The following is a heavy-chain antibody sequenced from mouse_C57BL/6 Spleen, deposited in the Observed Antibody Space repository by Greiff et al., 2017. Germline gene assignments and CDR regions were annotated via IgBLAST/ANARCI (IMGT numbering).Heavy chain of an antibody. CDR1: GYTFTSSW. Sequence: VKLQQPGAELVKPGASVKLSCKASGYTFTSSWMHWVKQRPGRGLEWIGRIDPNSGGTKYNEKFKSKATLTVDKPSSTAYMQLSSLTSEDSAVYYCARDYDYDVWYFDVWGTGTTVTVSS. V-gene: IGHV1-72*01. CDR3: ARDYDYDVWYFDV. CDR2: IDPNSGGT. D-gene: IGHD2-4*01. J-gene: IGHJ1*03.